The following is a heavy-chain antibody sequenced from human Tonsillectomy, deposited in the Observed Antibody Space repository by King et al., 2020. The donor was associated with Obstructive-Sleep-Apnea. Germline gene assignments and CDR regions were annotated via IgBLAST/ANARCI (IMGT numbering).Heavy chain of an antibody. CDR2: IYYSGST. D-gene: IGHD2-2*01. CDR1: GGSISSSSYY. V-gene: IGHV4-39*01. CDR3: AGTSVPYCSSTSCYSFDY. Sequence: VQLQESGPGLVKPSETLSLTCTVSGGSISSSSYYWGWIRQPPGKGLEWIGSIYYSGSTYYNPSLKSRVTISVATSKNQFSLKLSSVTAADTAVYYCAGTSVPYCSSTSCYSFDYWGQGTLVTVSS. J-gene: IGHJ4*02.